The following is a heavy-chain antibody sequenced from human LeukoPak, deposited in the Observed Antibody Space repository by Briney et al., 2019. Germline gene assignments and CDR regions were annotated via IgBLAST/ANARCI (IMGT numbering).Heavy chain of an antibody. CDR3: ARDSFGIGWYAL. J-gene: IGHJ2*01. CDR2: IYHSGTT. CDR1: NGSISTYY. V-gene: IGHV4-59*01. Sequence: SETLSLTCTVSNGSISTYYWSWIRQPLGKGLEWIGHIYHSGTTIYNPTLKSRVTMSVDTSKNQFSLHLASVTAADTAVYFCARDSFGIGWYALWGRSTLVTVSS. D-gene: IGHD6-19*01.